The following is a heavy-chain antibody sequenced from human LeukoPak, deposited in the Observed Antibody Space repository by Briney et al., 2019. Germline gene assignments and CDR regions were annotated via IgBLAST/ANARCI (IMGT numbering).Heavy chain of an antibody. V-gene: IGHV3-21*01. CDR3: ARELNSGYDF. Sequence: GGSLRLSCAASGFTLSSYSMNWVRQAPGKGLEWVSSISSSSSYIYYADSVKGRFTISRDNAKNSLYLQMNSLRAEDTAVYYCARELNSGYDFWGQGTLVTVSS. D-gene: IGHD5-12*01. CDR2: ISSSSSYI. CDR1: GFTLSSYS. J-gene: IGHJ4*02.